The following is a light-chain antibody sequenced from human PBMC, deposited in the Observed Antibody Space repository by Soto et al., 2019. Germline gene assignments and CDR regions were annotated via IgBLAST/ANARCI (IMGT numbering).Light chain of an antibody. Sequence: DIQMTQSPSTLSASVGDRVTITCRASQSISGSLAWYQKKPGKAPKHLIYEASNLKSGVPSRFSVSGSGTEYPLTISSLQPDDSASYYCQQYNGYWTFGQGTRVEIK. CDR1: QSISGS. CDR2: EAS. CDR3: QQYNGYWT. V-gene: IGKV1-5*03. J-gene: IGKJ1*01.